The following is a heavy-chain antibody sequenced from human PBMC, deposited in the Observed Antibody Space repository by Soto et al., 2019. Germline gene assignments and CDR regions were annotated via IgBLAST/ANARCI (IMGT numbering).Heavy chain of an antibody. J-gene: IGHJ6*03. Sequence: SETLSLTCTVPGGSISSYYWSWIRQPPGKGREGIGYIYYSGSTNYNPSLKSRVTISVDTSKNQFSLKLSSVTAADTAVYYCARGYRYCSGGSCYSGYYYYYMDVWGKGTTVTVSS. CDR2: IYYSGST. V-gene: IGHV4-59*01. CDR1: GGSISSYY. CDR3: ARGYRYCSGGSCYSGYYYYYMDV. D-gene: IGHD2-15*01.